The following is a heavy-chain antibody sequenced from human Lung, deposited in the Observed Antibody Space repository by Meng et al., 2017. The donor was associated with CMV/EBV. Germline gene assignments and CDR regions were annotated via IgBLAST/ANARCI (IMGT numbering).Heavy chain of an antibody. D-gene: IGHD1-26*01. CDR3: ARDGSLVRLDV. J-gene: IGHJ6*02. Sequence: SETLSLXYTVSGGSISSYYWSWIRQPPGKGLEWIGYIYYSGSTNYNPSLKSRVTISVDTSKNQFSLKLSSVTAADTAVYYCARDGSLVRLDVWGQGTAVTVSS. CDR1: GGSISSYY. V-gene: IGHV4-59*01. CDR2: IYYSGST.